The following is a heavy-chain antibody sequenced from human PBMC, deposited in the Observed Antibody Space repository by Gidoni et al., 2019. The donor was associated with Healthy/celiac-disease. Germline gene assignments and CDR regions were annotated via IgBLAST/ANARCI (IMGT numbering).Heavy chain of an antibody. CDR2: ISYDGSNK. CDR3: AKDQAYYYGSGSYYKHDYYYGMDV. D-gene: IGHD3-10*01. J-gene: IGHJ6*02. Sequence: QVQLVESGGGVVQPGRSLRLSCAASGFTFSSYGMHWVRQAPGKGLEWVAVISYDGSNKYYADSVKGRFTISRDNSKNTLYLQMNSLRAEDTAVYYCAKDQAYYYGSGSYYKHDYYYGMDVWGQGTTVTVSS. V-gene: IGHV3-30*18. CDR1: GFTFSSYG.